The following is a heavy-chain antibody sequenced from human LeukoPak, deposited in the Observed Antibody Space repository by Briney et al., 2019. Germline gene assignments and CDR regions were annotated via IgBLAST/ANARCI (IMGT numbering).Heavy chain of an antibody. CDR2: ISWNSGSI. CDR1: GFTFDDYA. J-gene: IGHJ4*02. D-gene: IGHD5-18*01. V-gene: IGHV3-9*03. CDR3: AKGRYVDTAMELDY. Sequence: GGSLRLSCAASGFTFDDYAMHWVRQAPGKGLEWVSGISWNSGSIGYADSVKGRFTISRDNAKNSLYLQMNSLRAEDMALYYCAKGRYVDTAMELDYWGQGTLVTVSS.